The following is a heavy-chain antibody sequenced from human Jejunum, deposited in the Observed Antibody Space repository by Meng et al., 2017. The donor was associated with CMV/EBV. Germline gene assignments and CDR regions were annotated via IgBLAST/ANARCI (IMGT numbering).Heavy chain of an antibody. CDR1: GFRFDEFA. CDR2: ISWNTNSI. D-gene: IGHD5-24*01. CDR3: VKGVDGYNFWYFDL. V-gene: IGHV3-9*01. Sequence: GFRFDEFAMHWLRQRPGKGLEWVSGISWNTNSIDYAHSVRGRFTISRDNTKDSLFLQMNSLRSEDTAQYFCVKGVDGYNFWYFDLWGRGTLVTVSS. J-gene: IGHJ2*01.